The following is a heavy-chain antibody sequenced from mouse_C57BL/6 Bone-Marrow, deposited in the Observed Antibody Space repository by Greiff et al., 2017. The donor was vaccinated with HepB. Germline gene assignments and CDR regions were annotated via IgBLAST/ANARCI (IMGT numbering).Heavy chain of an antibody. D-gene: IGHD1-1*01. CDR2: IHPNSGST. Sequence: QVQLQQPGAELVKPGASVTLSCKASGYTFTSYWMHWVKQRPGQGLEWIGMIHPNSGSTNYNEKFKSKATLTVDKSSSTAYMQLSSLTSEDSAVYYCGWRVTVVRYFDYWGQGTTLTVSS. CDR1: GYTFTSYW. V-gene: IGHV1-64*01. CDR3: GWRVTVVRYFDY. J-gene: IGHJ2*01.